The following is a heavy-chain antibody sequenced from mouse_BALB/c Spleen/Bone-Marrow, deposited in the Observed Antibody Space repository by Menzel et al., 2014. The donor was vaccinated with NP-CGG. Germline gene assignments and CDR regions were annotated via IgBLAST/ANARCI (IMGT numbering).Heavy chain of an antibody. CDR2: INPSNGGT. CDR3: TRSNGNWFAY. V-gene: IGHV1S81*02. D-gene: IGHD2-1*01. Sequence: VQLQQSGAELVKPGASVKLSCKASGYTFTSYYMYWVKQRPGQGLEWIGEINPSNGGTNFNEKFKNKATLTVDKSSSAAYMQLISLIFEDSAVYYCTRSNGNWFAYWGQGTLVTVSA. J-gene: IGHJ3*01. CDR1: GYTFTSYY.